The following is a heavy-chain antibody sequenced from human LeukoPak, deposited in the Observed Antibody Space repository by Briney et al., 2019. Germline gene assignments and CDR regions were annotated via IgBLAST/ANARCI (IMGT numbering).Heavy chain of an antibody. CDR3: ARGHGYYYDSSGYSDFDY. J-gene: IGHJ4*02. D-gene: IGHD3-22*01. Sequence: GGSLRLSCAASGFTFSNYEMNWVRQAPGKGLEWISFITRSGTTIYYADSVRGRFTISRDNAKNSLYLQMNSLRAEDTAVYYCARGHGYYYDSSGYSDFDYWGQGTLVTVSS. CDR2: ITRSGTTI. CDR1: GFTFSNYE. V-gene: IGHV3-48*03.